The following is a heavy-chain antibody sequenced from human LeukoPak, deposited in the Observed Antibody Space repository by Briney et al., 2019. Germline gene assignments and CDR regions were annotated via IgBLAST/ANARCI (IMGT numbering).Heavy chain of an antibody. D-gene: IGHD4/OR15-4a*01. CDR1: GFTFNSYA. V-gene: IGHV3-33*06. Sequence: GGSLRLSCAASGFTFNSYAMHWVRQAPGKGLEWVTLIWYHGNIKYYADSVKGRFTVSRDNSNSTLFLQMNSLRGEDTALYFCANEVRPNDYWGQGTLVTVSS. J-gene: IGHJ4*02. CDR3: ANEVRPNDY. CDR2: IWYHGNIK.